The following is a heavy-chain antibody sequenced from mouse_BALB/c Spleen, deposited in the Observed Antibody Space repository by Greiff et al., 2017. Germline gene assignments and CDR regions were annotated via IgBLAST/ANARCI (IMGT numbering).Heavy chain of an antibody. J-gene: IGHJ4*01. D-gene: IGHD2-2*01. V-gene: IGHV1-55*01. CDR1: GYNFTSYW. Sequence: QVHVKQPGAELVKPGTSVKLSCKASGYNFTSYWINWVKLRPGQGLEWIGDIYPGSGSTNYNEKFKSKATLTVDTSSSTAYMQLSSLASEDSALYYCARGGGYLYAMDYWGQGTSVTVSS. CDR3: ARGGGYLYAMDY. CDR2: IYPGSGST.